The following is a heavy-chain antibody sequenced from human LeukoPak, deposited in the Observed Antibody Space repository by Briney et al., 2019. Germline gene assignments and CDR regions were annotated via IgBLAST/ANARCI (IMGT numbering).Heavy chain of an antibody. CDR1: GGSFSDNY. CDR3: ASPTTVTTSAYRAFDI. V-gene: IGHV4-34*01. CDR2: INHSGSA. D-gene: IGHD4-17*01. J-gene: IGHJ3*02. Sequence: SETLSLTCAVYGGSFSDNYWSWIRQPPGKGLEWIGEINHSGSANYSPSLRSRVTVSVDTSKNQFSLNLRSVTAADTAVYYCASPTTVTTSAYRAFDIWGQGTMVTVSA.